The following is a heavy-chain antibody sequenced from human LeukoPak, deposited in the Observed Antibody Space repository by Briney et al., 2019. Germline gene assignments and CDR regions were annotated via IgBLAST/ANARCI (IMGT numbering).Heavy chain of an antibody. CDR2: ISRSGDYI. V-gene: IGHV3-21*01. CDR3: AKDRLVGGSDRHPLDY. CDR1: GFTFSSYI. Sequence: GGSLRLSCAASGFTFSSYIMTWVRQAPGKGLEGVSSISRSGDYIFYADSVRGRFTISRDNAKNSLYLQMTSLRAEDTAVYYCAKDRLVGGSDRHPLDYRGQGTLVTVSS. J-gene: IGHJ4*02. D-gene: IGHD1-26*01.